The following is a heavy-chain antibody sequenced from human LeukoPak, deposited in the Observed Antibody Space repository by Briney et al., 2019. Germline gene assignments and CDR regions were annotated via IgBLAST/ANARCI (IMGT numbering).Heavy chain of an antibody. J-gene: IGHJ5*02. V-gene: IGHV1-8*01. Sequence: ASVKVSFKASGYTFTSYDINWVRQATGQGLEWMGWMNPNSGNTGYAQKFQGRVTMTRNTSISTAYMELSSLRSEDTAVYYCARVGSQNYDILTGYYSYNWFDPWGQGTLVTVSS. CDR3: ARVGSQNYDILTGYYSYNWFDP. D-gene: IGHD3-9*01. CDR1: GYTFTSYD. CDR2: MNPNSGNT.